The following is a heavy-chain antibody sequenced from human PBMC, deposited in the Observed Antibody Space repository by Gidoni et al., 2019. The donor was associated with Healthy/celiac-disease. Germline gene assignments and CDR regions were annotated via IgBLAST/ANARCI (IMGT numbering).Heavy chain of an antibody. J-gene: IGHJ4*02. CDR3: ARASYSSGWYALDY. V-gene: IGHV1-2*04. CDR1: GYTFTGYY. Sequence: QVQLVQSGAEVKKPGASVQVYCKASGYTFTGYYMHWVRQAPGQGLEWMGWINPNSGGTNYAQKFQGWVTMTRDTSISTAYMELSRLRSDDTAVYYCARASYSSGWYALDYWGQGTLVTVSS. CDR2: INPNSGGT. D-gene: IGHD6-19*01.